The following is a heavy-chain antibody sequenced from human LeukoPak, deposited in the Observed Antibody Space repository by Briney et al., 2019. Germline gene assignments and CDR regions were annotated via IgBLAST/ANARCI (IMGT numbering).Heavy chain of an antibody. CDR3: AREDIVVVPAAIQYYYYYGMDV. CDR1: GFTFSSYW. D-gene: IGHD2-2*01. V-gene: IGHV3-7*01. J-gene: IGHJ6*02. CDR2: IKRDGSEK. Sequence: GGSLRLSCAASGFTFSSYWMSWVRQAPGKGLEWVANIKRDGSEKYYVDSVKGRFTISRDNAKNSLYLQMNSLRAVDTAVYYCAREDIVVVPAAIQYYYYYGMDVWGQGTTVTVSS.